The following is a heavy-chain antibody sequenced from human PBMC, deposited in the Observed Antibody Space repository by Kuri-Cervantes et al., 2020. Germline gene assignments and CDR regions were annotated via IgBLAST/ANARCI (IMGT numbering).Heavy chain of an antibody. CDR1: GGSISGYY. D-gene: IGHD2-2*01. Sequence: SETLSLTCTVSGGSISGYYWGWIRQPPGKGLEWIGSIYHSGSTYYNPSLKSRVTISVNTSKNQFSLKLSSVTAADAAVYYCARVGGCSSTSCYPYDAFDIRGQGTMVTVSS. CDR3: ARVGGCSSTSCYPYDAFDI. V-gene: IGHV4-38-2*02. CDR2: IYHSGST. J-gene: IGHJ3*02.